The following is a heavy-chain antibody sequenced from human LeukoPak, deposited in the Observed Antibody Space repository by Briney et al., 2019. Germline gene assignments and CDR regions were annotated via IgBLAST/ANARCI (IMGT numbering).Heavy chain of an antibody. V-gene: IGHV3-21*01. CDR1: GFTFSSYT. CDR3: SRDLPYYNGSGSFVPFDY. D-gene: IGHD3-10*01. Sequence: PGGSLRLSCAVSGFTFSSYTMNWVRQAPGKGLGWVSSISSRSSYTYYADSVRGRFTISRDNAKNSLSLQMNRLRAEDTAVYYCSRDLPYYNGSGSFVPFDYWGQGTQVTVSS. CDR2: ISSRSSYT. J-gene: IGHJ4*02.